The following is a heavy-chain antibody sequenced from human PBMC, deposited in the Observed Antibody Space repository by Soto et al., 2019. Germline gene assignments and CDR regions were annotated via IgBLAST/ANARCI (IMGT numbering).Heavy chain of an antibody. Sequence: EVHLVETGGGLIQPGGSLRLSCAASGLSVSSSDMSWVRQASGKGLEWVSVIYSGGSTHDADSVKGRFTISRDNSKNTVHPQMNSLRVDDTAVYFCSTSSRNEYHFAMDAWGQGTTVIVSS. CDR2: IYSGGST. D-gene: IGHD6-6*01. J-gene: IGHJ6*02. CDR1: GLSVSSSD. V-gene: IGHV3-53*02. CDR3: STSSRNEYHFAMDA.